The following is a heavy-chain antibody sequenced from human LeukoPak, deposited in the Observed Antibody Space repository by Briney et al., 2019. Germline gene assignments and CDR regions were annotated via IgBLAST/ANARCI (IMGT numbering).Heavy chain of an antibody. Sequence: SQTLSLTCAVSGGSLSSGGYSWSWIRQPPGTGLEWIGYIYHSGSTYYNPSLKSRVTISVDRSKNQFSLKLSSVPAADTAVYYCARGGSSVQDFDYWGQGTLVTVSS. CDR2: IYHSGST. CDR1: GGSLSSGGYS. J-gene: IGHJ4*02. V-gene: IGHV4-30-2*01. CDR3: ARGGSSVQDFDY. D-gene: IGHD1-26*01.